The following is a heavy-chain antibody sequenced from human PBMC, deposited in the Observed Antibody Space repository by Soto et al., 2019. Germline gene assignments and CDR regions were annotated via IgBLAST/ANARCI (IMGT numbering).Heavy chain of an antibody. CDR1: GFSLTTSGVG. D-gene: IGHD5-18*01. CDR3: AHRGYMNGNWDQGYVDH. CDR2: IYWDDDK. V-gene: IGHV2-5*02. J-gene: IGHJ4*02. Sequence: QITLTESGPTRVKPTQTLTLTCSFSGFSLTTSGVGVAWLRQPPGKALEWLAVIYWDDDKRYNPSLKSRLSIIKDTTKNQVFLTMTYMDPVDTATYFCAHRGYMNGNWDQGYVDHWGQGILVTVSS.